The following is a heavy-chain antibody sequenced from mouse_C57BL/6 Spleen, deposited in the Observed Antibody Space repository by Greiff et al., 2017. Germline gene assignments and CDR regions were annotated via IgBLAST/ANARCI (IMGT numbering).Heavy chain of an antibody. D-gene: IGHD2-1*01. V-gene: IGHV14-4*01. CDR1: GFNIKDDY. J-gene: IGHJ1*03. Sequence: VQLQQSGAELVRPGASVKLSCTASGFNIKDDYMHWVKQRPEQGLEWIGWIDPENGDTEYASKFQGKATITTDTSTNTAYLQLSSLTSEDTAVYYCTFYPGYFDGWGTGPTVTVSS. CDR3: TFYPGYFDG. CDR2: IDPENGDT.